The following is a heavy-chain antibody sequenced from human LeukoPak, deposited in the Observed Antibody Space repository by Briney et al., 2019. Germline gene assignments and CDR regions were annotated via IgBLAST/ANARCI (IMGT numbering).Heavy chain of an antibody. J-gene: IGHJ3*02. V-gene: IGHV3-30-3*01. CDR2: ISYDGSSK. D-gene: IGHD3-22*01. Sequence: PGRSLRLSCAASGFTFSSYAMHWVRQAPGKGLEWVAVISYDGSSKYYADSVKGRFTISRDNSKNTPYLQMNSLRAEDTAVYYCARDLVGIVNNAFDIWGQGTMVTVSS. CDR3: ARDLVGIVNNAFDI. CDR1: GFTFSSYA.